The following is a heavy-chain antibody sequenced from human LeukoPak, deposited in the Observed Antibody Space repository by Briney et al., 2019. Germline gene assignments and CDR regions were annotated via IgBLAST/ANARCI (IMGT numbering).Heavy chain of an antibody. D-gene: IGHD3-9*01. Sequence: VASVKVSCKASGYTFTSYAISWVRQAPGQGLEWMGWISAYNGNTNYAQKLQGRVTLTTDTSTTTAYMELWSLRSDDTAVYYCARVAGLDLDAFDIWGQGTMVTVSS. CDR1: GYTFTSYA. CDR3: ARVAGLDLDAFDI. J-gene: IGHJ3*02. V-gene: IGHV1-18*01. CDR2: ISAYNGNT.